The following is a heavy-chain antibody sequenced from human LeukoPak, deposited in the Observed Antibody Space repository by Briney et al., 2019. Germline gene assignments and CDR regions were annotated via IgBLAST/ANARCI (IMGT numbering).Heavy chain of an antibody. CDR1: GFTFSDHY. Sequence: GGSLRLSCAASGFTFSDHYIDWVRQAPGKGLQWVGRSRNKANSYTTEYAASVKGRFIISRDDSESSLYLQMNSLTAEDTAVYYCARDWPHVYYGMDVWGQGTTVTVSS. D-gene: IGHD1-14*01. V-gene: IGHV3-72*01. CDR2: SRNKANSYTT. CDR3: ARDWPHVYYGMDV. J-gene: IGHJ6*02.